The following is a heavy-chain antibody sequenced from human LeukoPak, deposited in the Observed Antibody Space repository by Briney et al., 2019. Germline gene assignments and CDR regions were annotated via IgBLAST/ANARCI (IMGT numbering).Heavy chain of an antibody. V-gene: IGHV3-30*18. CDR1: GFTFSSYG. J-gene: IGHJ3*02. D-gene: IGHD3-22*01. CDR3: AKDYYDSSGYYFDAFDI. CDR2: ISYDGSNK. Sequence: GGSLRLSCAASGFTFSSYGMHWVRQAPGKGLEWVAVISYDGSNKYYADSVKGRFTISRDNSKNTLYLQMNGLRAEDTAVYYCAKDYYDSSGYYFDAFDIWGQGTMVTVSS.